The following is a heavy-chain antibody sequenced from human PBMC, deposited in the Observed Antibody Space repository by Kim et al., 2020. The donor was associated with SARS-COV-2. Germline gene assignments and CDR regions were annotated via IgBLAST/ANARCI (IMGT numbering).Heavy chain of an antibody. CDR3: ARESYDILTGYYNDY. J-gene: IGHJ4*02. CDR1: GFTFSSYW. CDR2: IKQDGSEK. V-gene: IGHV3-7*01. D-gene: IGHD3-9*01. Sequence: GGSLRLSCAASGFTFSSYWMSWVRQAPGKGLEWVANIKQDGSEKYYVDSVKGRFTISRDNAKNSLYLQMNSLRAEDTAVYYCARESYDILTGYYNDYWGQGTLVTVSS.